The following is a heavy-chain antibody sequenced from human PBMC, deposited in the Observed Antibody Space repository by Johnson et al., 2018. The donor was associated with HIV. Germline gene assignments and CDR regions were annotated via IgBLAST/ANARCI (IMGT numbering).Heavy chain of an antibody. CDR2: IGTAGDT. CDR3: ARGDDSSAWGAFDI. J-gene: IGHJ3*02. Sequence: VQLVESGGGLVQPGGSLRLSCAASGFTFSNYDIHWVRQATGKGLEWVSTIGTAGDTYYVGSVKGRFTISRENAKNSLYLQMNSLRAEDTAVYYCARGDDSSAWGAFDIWGQGTMVTVSS. D-gene: IGHD3-22*01. V-gene: IGHV3-13*01. CDR1: GFTFSNYD.